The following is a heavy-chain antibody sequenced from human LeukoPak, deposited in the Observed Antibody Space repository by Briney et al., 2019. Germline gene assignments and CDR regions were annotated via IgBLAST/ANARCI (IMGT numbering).Heavy chain of an antibody. CDR3: GRWGIEATIDY. Sequence: GGALRLSCAASGFIFSSFTMHWVRQAPGKGLEWVSSISSSSTYIYYADSLKGRFTISRDNAKNSLYLQMNSLGAEDTAVYYCGRWGIEATIDYWGQGILVTVSS. CDR2: ISSSSTYI. D-gene: IGHD1-26*01. V-gene: IGHV3-21*01. J-gene: IGHJ4*02. CDR1: GFIFSSFT.